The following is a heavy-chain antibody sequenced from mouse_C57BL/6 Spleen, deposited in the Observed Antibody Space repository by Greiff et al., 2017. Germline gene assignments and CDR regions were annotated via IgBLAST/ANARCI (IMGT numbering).Heavy chain of an antibody. V-gene: IGHV3-6*01. CDR2: ISYDGSN. D-gene: IGHD2-1*01. CDR1: GYSITSGYY. CDR3: ASIYYGNYVYAKGC. J-gene: IGHJ4*01. Sequence: ESGPGLVTPSPSLSLPCSVTGYSITSGYYWNWIRQFPGNKLEWMGYISYDGSNNYTPSLTNRISLTRDTSKNQFFLMLNSVTTDDTATYYCASIYYGNYVYAKGCWGQGTSVTVSS.